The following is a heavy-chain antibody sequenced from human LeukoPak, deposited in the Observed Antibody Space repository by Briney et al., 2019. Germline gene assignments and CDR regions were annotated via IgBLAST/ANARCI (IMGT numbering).Heavy chain of an antibody. CDR2: IRSKANSYAT. Sequence: GGSLRLSCAASGFTFSGSAMHWVRQASGKGLEWVGRIRSKANSYATAYAASVKGRFTISRDDSKNTAYLQMSSLKTEDTAVYYCTRRIAVAGDNWFDPWGQGTLVTVSS. CDR1: GFTFSGSA. J-gene: IGHJ5*02. D-gene: IGHD6-19*01. V-gene: IGHV3-73*01. CDR3: TRRIAVAGDNWFDP.